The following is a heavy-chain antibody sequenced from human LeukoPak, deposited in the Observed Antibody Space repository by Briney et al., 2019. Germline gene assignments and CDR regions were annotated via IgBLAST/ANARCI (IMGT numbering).Heavy chain of an antibody. D-gene: IGHD6-13*01. CDR1: GGSISSSSYY. Sequence: SETLSLTCTVSGGSISSSSYYWGWIRQPPGKGLEWIGSIYYSGITYSNPSLKSRVTMSVDTSKNQFSLKLSSVTAADTAVYYCARGGSSWQSFDYWGQGTLVTVSS. V-gene: IGHV4-39*07. CDR3: ARGGSSWQSFDY. CDR2: IYYSGIT. J-gene: IGHJ4*02.